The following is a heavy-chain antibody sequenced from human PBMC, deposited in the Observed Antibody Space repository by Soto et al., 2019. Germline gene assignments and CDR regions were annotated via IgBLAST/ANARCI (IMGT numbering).Heavy chain of an antibody. J-gene: IGHJ5*01. CDR1: GFTFSTYA. D-gene: IGHD2-15*01. CDR3: AKGGEGSCSQPSYLYFSDS. Sequence: EVQLLDSGGGLVQPGGSLRLSCAASGFTFSTYAMSWVRQAPGKGLEWVSAISGSGDSSYYATSVKGRFTISRDNSRNTLDLQMNSLRVEDTAVYYCAKGGEGSCSQPSYLYFSDSWGQGTLVTVSS. V-gene: IGHV3-23*01. CDR2: ISGSGDSS.